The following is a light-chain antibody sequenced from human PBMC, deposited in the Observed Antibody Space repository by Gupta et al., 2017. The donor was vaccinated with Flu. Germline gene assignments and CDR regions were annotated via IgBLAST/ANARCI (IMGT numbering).Light chain of an antibody. Sequence: QSVLTQPPSVSGAPGQRVTISCTGTSYNIGAGYSVHWYQLLPGAAPKLLIYDDIRRPSGVPDRFSGFRSGASASLAITGLQAEDEADYYYQSYDSSLSAWVFGGGTKFTVL. J-gene: IGLJ3*02. CDR2: DDI. CDR1: SYNIGAGYS. V-gene: IGLV1-40*01. CDR3: QSYDSSLSAWV.